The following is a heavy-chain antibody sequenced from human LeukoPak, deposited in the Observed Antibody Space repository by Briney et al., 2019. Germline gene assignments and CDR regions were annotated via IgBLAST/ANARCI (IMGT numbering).Heavy chain of an antibody. CDR2: ISSSGDIV. Sequence: GGSLRLSCAAPGFTFSEYYISWIRQAPGKGLEWVSDISSSGDIVSYADSVKGRFTISRDNAKDSLYLQMNSLRAEDTAVYYCARETVAGTFDYWSQGTLVTVSS. CDR3: ARETVAGTFDY. V-gene: IGHV3-11*01. CDR1: GFTFSEYY. D-gene: IGHD6-19*01. J-gene: IGHJ4*02.